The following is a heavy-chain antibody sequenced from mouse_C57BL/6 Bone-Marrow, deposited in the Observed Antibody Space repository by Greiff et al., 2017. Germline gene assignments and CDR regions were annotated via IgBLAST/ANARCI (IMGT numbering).Heavy chain of an antibody. CDR2: ISDGGSYT. V-gene: IGHV5-4*01. Sequence: EVQLQESGGGLVKPGGSLKLSCAASGFTFSSYAMSWVRQTPEKRLEWVATISDGGSYTYYPDNVKGRFTISRDNAKNNLYLQMSHLKSEDTAMYYCARGNYGKRAYAMDYWGQGTSVTVSS. CDR1: GFTFSSYA. D-gene: IGHD2-1*01. CDR3: ARGNYGKRAYAMDY. J-gene: IGHJ4*01.